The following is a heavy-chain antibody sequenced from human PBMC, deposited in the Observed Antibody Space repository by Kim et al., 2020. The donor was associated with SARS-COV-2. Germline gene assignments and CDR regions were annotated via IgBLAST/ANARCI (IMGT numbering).Heavy chain of an antibody. Sequence: GGSLRLSCAASGFTFSSYAMSWVRQAPGKGLEWVSAISGSGGSTYYADSVKGRFTISRDNSKNTLYLQMNSLRAEDTAVYYCAKDERGALPYYYDSSGYYQPYFDYWGQGTLVTVSS. J-gene: IGHJ4*02. CDR1: GFTFSSYA. CDR2: ISGSGGST. V-gene: IGHV3-23*01. CDR3: AKDERGALPYYYDSSGYYQPYFDY. D-gene: IGHD3-22*01.